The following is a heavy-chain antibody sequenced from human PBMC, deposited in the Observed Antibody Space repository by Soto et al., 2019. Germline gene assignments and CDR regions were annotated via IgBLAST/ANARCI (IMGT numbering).Heavy chain of an antibody. Sequence: QVQLVQSGAEVEKPGASLKVSCKASGYTFTGYYIHWVRQAPGQGLEWMGWINPNSGGTNYAQKFRDRVTMTRDTSITTDYMELRRLTSDDSAVVYCARDRVDYSSFHYGMDVWGQGTTVTVSS. D-gene: IGHD6-6*01. CDR2: INPNSGGT. CDR1: GYTFTGYY. V-gene: IGHV1-2*02. J-gene: IGHJ6*02. CDR3: ARDRVDYSSFHYGMDV.